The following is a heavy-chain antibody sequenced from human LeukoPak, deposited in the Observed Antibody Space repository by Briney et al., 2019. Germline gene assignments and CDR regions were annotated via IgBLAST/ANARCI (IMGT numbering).Heavy chain of an antibody. CDR1: GFTFSSYG. V-gene: IGHV3-30*02. D-gene: IGHD2-2*02. Sequence: PGGSLRLSCAASGFTFSSYGMHWVRQAPGKGLEWVAFIRYDGSNKYYADSVKGRFTISRDNAKNSLYLQMNSLRAEDTAVCYCARDHEYCSSTSCYRDAFDIWGQGTMVTVSS. CDR3: ARDHEYCSSTSCYRDAFDI. J-gene: IGHJ3*02. CDR2: IRYDGSNK.